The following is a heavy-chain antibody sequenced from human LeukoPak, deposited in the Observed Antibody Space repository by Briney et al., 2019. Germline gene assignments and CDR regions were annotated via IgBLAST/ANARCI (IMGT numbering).Heavy chain of an antibody. CDR2: ISSSSSYI. J-gene: IGHJ2*01. Sequence: GGSLRLSCAASGFTFSSYSMNWVRQAPGKGLEWVSSISSSSSYIDYADSVKGRFTISRDNAKNSLYLQMNSLRAEDTAVYYCARDPRSAPYYYDSSGSWYFDLWGRGTLVTVSS. CDR3: ARDPRSAPYYYDSSGSWYFDL. D-gene: IGHD3-22*01. V-gene: IGHV3-21*01. CDR1: GFTFSSYS.